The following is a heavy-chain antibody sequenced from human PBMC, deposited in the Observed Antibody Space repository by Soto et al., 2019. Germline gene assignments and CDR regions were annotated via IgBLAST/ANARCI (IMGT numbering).Heavy chain of an antibody. CDR1: GGSISSSNW. CDR3: ASNQDFYDGSGYYY. J-gene: IGHJ4*02. CDR2: IYHSGST. V-gene: IGHV4-4*02. D-gene: IGHD3-22*01. Sequence: PSETLSVTCAVCGGSISSSNWWSWVSQPPGKGLKWIGEIYHSGSTNYNPYLKSRVTISVDKSKNQFSLKLSSVTAADTAVYYCASNQDFYDGSGYYYWGQGTLVTVSS.